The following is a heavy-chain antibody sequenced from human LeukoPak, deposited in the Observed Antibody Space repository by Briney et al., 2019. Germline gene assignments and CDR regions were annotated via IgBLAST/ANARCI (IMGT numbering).Heavy chain of an antibody. Sequence: GGSLRLSCAASGFTFSDYYMDWIRQAPGKGLEWVSYIPFSSSTTYYADSVKGRFTISRDNAKNSLYLQMNSLRADDTAVYYRARGWSSSWPYNLFDPWGQGTLVTVSS. CDR3: ARGWSSSWPYNLFDP. CDR2: IPFSSSTT. CDR1: GFTFSDYY. J-gene: IGHJ5*02. D-gene: IGHD6-13*01. V-gene: IGHV3-11*01.